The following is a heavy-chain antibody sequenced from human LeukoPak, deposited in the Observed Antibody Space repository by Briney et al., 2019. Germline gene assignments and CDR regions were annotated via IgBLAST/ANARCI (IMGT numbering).Heavy chain of an antibody. CDR2: ISYDGSNK. J-gene: IGHJ4*02. CDR1: GFTFSNYC. D-gene: IGHD3-22*01. CDR3: AKDQGYYDSSGYYWGVDY. V-gene: IGHV3-30*18. Sequence: GGSLRLSCAASGFTFSNYCMNWVRQAPGKGLEWVAVISYDGSNKYYADSVKGRFTISRDNSKNTLYLQMNSLRAEDTAVYYCAKDQGYYDSSGYYWGVDYWGQGTLVTVSS.